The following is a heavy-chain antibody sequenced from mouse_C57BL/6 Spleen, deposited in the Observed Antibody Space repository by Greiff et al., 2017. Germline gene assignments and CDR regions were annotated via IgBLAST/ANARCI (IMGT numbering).Heavy chain of an antibody. J-gene: IGHJ3*01. CDR2: IYPGSGST. CDR1: GYTFTSYW. CDR3: ARRGDSSGWFAY. D-gene: IGHD3-2*02. V-gene: IGHV1-55*01. Sequence: QVQLQQPGAELVKPGASVKMSCKASGYTFTSYWITWVKQRPGQGLEWIGDIYPGSGSTNYNEKFKSKATLTVDTSSSTAYMQLSSLSSEDSAVYYCARRGDSSGWFAYWGQGTLVTVSA.